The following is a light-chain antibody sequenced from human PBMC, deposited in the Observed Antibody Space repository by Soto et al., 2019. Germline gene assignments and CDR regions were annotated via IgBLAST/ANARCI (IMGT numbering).Light chain of an antibody. J-gene: IGKJ5*01. V-gene: IGKV1-39*01. CDR3: KHSYNTPIT. CDR2: LAS. CDR1: HIIDTY. Sequence: DIQMTQSPSSLSASVGDRVTITCRASHIIDTYVDWYQQKPGKAPDLLIYLASTLQVGVPSRFSGSGSGTDLTLTISGLQPEDFATYYCKHSYNTPITFGQGTRLDIK.